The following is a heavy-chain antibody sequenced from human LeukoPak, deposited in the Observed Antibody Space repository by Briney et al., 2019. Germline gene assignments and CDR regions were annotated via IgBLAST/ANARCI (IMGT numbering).Heavy chain of an antibody. Sequence: SETLSLTCSVSGGFITTYYWSWFRQPPGKGLEWIGYIYNTESTNFNPSVNYNPSLKSRVTISGDTSKNQFSLKVSAVTAADTAVYYCARVSSAPDFWGLGTLVTVSS. CDR2: IYNTESTNFNPSV. CDR3: ARVSSAPDF. J-gene: IGHJ4*02. V-gene: IGHV4-59*01. CDR1: GGFITTYY.